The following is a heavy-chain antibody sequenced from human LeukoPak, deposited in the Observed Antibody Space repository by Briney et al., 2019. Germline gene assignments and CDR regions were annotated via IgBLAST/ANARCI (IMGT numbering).Heavy chain of an antibody. CDR2: IKQDGSEK. Sequence: PGGSLRLSCAASGFTFSNYWMSWVRQAPGKGLEWVANIKQDGSEKYYVDSVKGRFTISRDNAKKSLYLQMNSLRAEATAAYYCARDREWFDPWGQGTLVTVSS. J-gene: IGHJ5*02. CDR1: GFTFSNYW. V-gene: IGHV3-7*01. CDR3: ARDREWFDP.